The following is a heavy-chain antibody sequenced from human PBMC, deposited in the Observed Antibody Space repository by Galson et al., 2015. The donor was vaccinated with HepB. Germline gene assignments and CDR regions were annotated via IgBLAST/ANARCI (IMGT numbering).Heavy chain of an antibody. J-gene: IGHJ6*02. CDR3: ARGRVEEVAIIPGAVNHPRISYGSDV. CDR2: FIPHLDRA. D-gene: IGHD4/OR15-4a*01. V-gene: IGHV1-69*10. CDR1: GSSFNSFT. Sequence: SVKVSCKASGSSFNSFTFSWVRQAPGQGLEWMGEFIPHLDRAKYTQQFQGRVTITADKSTATVFMDLRSLRSDDTAKYYCARGRVEEVAIIPGAVNHPRISYGSDVWGQGTTVTVSS.